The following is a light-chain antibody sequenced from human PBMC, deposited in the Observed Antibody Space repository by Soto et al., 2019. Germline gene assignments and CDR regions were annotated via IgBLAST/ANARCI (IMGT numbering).Light chain of an antibody. V-gene: IGKV1-12*01. Sequence: DIQMTQSPSAMSASLGDRVTITCRASQGISNSLAWFQQKPGRVHKLLIYAAYTLQNGVQSTFSGSGSGTEFTLTISSLQPEDFATYYCQQANSFPPTFGQGTRLEIK. CDR3: QQANSFPPT. CDR2: AAY. J-gene: IGKJ5*01. CDR1: QGISNS.